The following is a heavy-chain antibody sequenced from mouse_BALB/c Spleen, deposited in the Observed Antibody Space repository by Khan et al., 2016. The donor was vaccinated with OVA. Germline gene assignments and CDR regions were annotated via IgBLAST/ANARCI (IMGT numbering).Heavy chain of an antibody. V-gene: IGHV1-9*01. CDR1: GYTFSSYW. CDR3: ARVNYYGSSSWFGY. J-gene: IGHJ3*01. Sequence: QVQLKESGAELMKPGASVKISCKATGYTFSSYWIEWVKQRPGHGLEWIGEILPGSGSNNYNEKFKGKATLTADTSSNTAYMQLSSLTSEDSAVYYCARVNYYGSSSWFGYWGQGTLVTVS. D-gene: IGHD1-1*01. CDR2: ILPGSGSN.